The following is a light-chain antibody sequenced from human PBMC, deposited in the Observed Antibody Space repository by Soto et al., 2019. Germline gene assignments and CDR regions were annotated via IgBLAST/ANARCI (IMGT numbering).Light chain of an antibody. CDR3: QQSYSTLT. Sequence: DIQMTQSPSSLSASVGDRVTITCRASQSISSYLNWYQQKPGKAPKLLIYAASSLQSGVPSRFSGSGSGTDFTLTISSLQPEDFATYYCQQSYSTLTFGGGTKVDLK. CDR2: AAS. J-gene: IGKJ4*01. CDR1: QSISSY. V-gene: IGKV1-39*01.